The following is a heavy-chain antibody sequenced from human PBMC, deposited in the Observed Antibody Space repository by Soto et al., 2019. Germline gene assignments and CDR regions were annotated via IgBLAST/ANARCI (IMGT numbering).Heavy chain of an antibody. Sequence: SCKGSGYSFLNYWISWVRQMPGKGLEWMGRIDPSDSYTNYSPSFQGHVTISADKSISTAYLQWSSLKASDTAIYYCRSHYGLYDNMDVWGQGTTVTVSS. CDR3: RSHYGLYDNMDV. CDR2: IDPSDSYT. J-gene: IGHJ6*02. V-gene: IGHV5-10-1*01. CDR1: GYSFLNYW. D-gene: IGHD4-17*01.